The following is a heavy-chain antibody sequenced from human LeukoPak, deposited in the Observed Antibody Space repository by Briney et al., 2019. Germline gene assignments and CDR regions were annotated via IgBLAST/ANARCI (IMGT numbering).Heavy chain of an antibody. D-gene: IGHD3-10*01. CDR3: ARGGRFGELSSSL. CDR1: GFTFSSYW. J-gene: IGHJ4*02. Sequence: GGSLRLSCAASGFTFSSYWMHWVRQAPGKGLVWVSRINSDGSSTSYADSVKGRFTISRDNARNTLYLQMNSLRVDDTALYFCARGGRFGELSSSLWGQGTLVTVSS. V-gene: IGHV3-74*01. CDR2: INSDGSST.